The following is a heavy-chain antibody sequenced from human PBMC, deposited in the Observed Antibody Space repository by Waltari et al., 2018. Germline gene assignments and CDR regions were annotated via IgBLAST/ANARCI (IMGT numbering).Heavy chain of an antibody. CDR1: GFTFTNYG. CDR3: AKDPPTHWSLDS. J-gene: IGHJ4*02. Sequence: QVQLVESGGGVVQPGRSLRLSCAASGFTFTNYGMHWVRQAPGKGVEGVALMSIDGNNEYYADTVKGRFTISRDTSKNTLYLQMNSLRPEDTAMYYCAKDPPTHWSLDSWGQGTLVTVSS. D-gene: IGHD1-1*01. V-gene: IGHV3-30*18. CDR2: MSIDGNNE.